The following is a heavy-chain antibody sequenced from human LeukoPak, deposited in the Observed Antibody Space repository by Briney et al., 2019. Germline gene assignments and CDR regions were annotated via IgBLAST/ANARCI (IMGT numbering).Heavy chain of an antibody. D-gene: IGHD6-19*01. CDR2: ITWHGSTT. J-gene: IGHJ4*02. CDR3: AKDIFRGGVAEAGFYFDY. V-gene: IGHV3-43D*03. CDR1: GFIFDDYA. Sequence: QSGGSLRLSCAASGFIFDDYAMHWVRRAPGKGLECVSAITWHGSTTYYADSVKGRFTISRDNIRESLYLQMHTLRAEDTALYYCAKDIFRGGVAEAGFYFDYWGQGTLVTVSS.